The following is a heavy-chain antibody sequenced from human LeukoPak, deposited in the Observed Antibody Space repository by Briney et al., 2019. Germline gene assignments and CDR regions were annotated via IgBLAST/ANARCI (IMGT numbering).Heavy chain of an antibody. CDR3: ARENYGDHGIAD. CDR2: ISGSGSHI. CDR1: GFSLNGFT. Sequence: PGGSLRLSCVVSGFSLNGFTMNWVRQAPGKGLEWVASISGSGSHIYYADSSKGRFSISKDNAKNSLYLQMNSLGGEDTALYYCARENYGDHGIADWGQGTPVTVSS. D-gene: IGHD4/OR15-4a*01. V-gene: IGHV3-21*01. J-gene: IGHJ4*02.